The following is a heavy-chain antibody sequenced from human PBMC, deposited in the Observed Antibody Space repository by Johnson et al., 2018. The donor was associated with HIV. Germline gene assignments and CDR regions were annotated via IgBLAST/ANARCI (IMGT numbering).Heavy chain of an antibody. CDR2: IYSGDST. Sequence: MLLVESGGGLVQPGGSLRLSCAASGFTVSSNYMSWVRQAPGKGLEWVSLIYSGDSTYYADSVKRRFTLSSDNSKNTLYLQMQSLRAEDTAVYYCARAHYDSSGYLLKGGAFDIWGQGTMVTVSS. V-gene: IGHV3-66*01. CDR3: ARAHYDSSGYLLKGGAFDI. D-gene: IGHD3-22*01. J-gene: IGHJ3*02. CDR1: GFTVSSNY.